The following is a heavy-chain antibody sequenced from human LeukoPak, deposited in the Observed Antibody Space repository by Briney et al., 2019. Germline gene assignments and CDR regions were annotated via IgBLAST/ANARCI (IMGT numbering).Heavy chain of an antibody. Sequence: KPSDTLSLTCTVSGGSISSYYWSWIRQPPGKGLEWIGYIYYSGSTNYNPSLKSRVTISVDTSKNQFSLKLSSVTAADTAVYYCARHAGNARSRFDYWGQGTLVTVSS. J-gene: IGHJ4*02. CDR1: GGSISSYY. V-gene: IGHV4-59*08. D-gene: IGHD4-23*01. CDR2: IYYSGST. CDR3: ARHAGNARSRFDY.